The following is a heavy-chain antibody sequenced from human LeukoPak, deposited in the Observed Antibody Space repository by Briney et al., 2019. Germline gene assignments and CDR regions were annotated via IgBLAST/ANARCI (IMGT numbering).Heavy chain of an antibody. Sequence: PGGSLRLSCAASGFTFSSYWMSWVRRAPGKGLEWVADIKQDVSEIYYVDSVKGRFTISRDNTKNSLYLQMNSLRAEDTAVYYCARDKIVGATYFDYWGQGTLVTVSS. CDR2: IKQDVSEI. J-gene: IGHJ4*02. V-gene: IGHV3-7*01. CDR1: GFTFSSYW. CDR3: ARDKIVGATYFDY. D-gene: IGHD1-26*01.